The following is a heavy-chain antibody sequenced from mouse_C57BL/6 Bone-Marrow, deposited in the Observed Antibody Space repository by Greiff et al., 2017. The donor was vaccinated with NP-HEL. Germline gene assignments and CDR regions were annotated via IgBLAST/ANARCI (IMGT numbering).Heavy chain of an antibody. J-gene: IGHJ2*01. CDR1: GYTFTDYY. V-gene: IGHV1-76*01. Sequence: QVQLQQSGAELVRPGASVKLSCKASGYTFTDYYINWVKQRPGQGLEWIARIYPGSGNTYYNEKFKGKATLTAEKSSSTAYMQLSSLTSEDSAVYFCARSGDYDPDYWGQGTTLTVSS. CDR3: ARSGDYDPDY. D-gene: IGHD2-4*01. CDR2: IYPGSGNT.